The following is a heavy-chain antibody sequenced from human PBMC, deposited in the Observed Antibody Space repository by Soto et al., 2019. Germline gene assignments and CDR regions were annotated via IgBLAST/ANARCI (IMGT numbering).Heavy chain of an antibody. CDR1: GFSLSTSGVA. CDR3: AHGLSERTTRFDS. V-gene: IGHV2-5*02. D-gene: IGHD1-7*01. J-gene: IGHJ4*02. Sequence: QITLKESGPPLVKPTQTLTVTCSFSGFSLSTSGVAVAWIRQPPGKALEWLALIFWDDGKFYSPSLKSRLTIPKDTSKNQVALTMTNMDPVDTATYYCAHGLSERTTRFDSWGQGTLVTVSS. CDR2: IFWDDGK.